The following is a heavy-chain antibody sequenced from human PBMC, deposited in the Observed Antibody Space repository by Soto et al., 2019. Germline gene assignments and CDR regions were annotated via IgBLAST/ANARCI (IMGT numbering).Heavy chain of an antibody. D-gene: IGHD3-10*01. J-gene: IGHJ5*02. V-gene: IGHV1-69*01. CDR2: IIPMYGPA. CDR3: ARVTSMVRGVIDNWFDP. Sequence: QVPLVQSGAEVKKPGSSVTVSCKASGGTFSSYAIHWVRQAPGQGLEWMGGIIPMYGPAKYAQRFQGRGTITADESTTPVYMELTSLTSQDTAVYYCARVTSMVRGVIDNWFDPWGHGTLVTVSS. CDR1: GGTFSSYA.